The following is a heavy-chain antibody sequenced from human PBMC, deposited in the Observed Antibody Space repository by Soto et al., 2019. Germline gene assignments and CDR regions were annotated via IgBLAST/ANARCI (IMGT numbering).Heavy chain of an antibody. J-gene: IGHJ4*02. CDR2: IDPSGSDT. D-gene: IGHD3-16*01. CDR3: AREFTSTKS. V-gene: IGHV3-11*01. Sequence: GVSLRLSCAASGFTFSDYFMSWVRQAPGKGLEWLSYIDPSGSDTYYSESVKDRFTISRDNARNSLYLQMNSLTDDDTAVYYCAREFTSTKSWGPGTLVTVSS. CDR1: GFTFSDYF.